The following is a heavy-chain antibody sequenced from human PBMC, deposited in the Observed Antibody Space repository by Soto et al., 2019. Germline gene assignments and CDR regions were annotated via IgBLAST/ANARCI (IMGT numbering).Heavy chain of an antibody. J-gene: IGHJ2*01. CDR3: GRTAANMMFTYYDV. CDR2: INPRRSRA. V-gene: IGHV1-46*01. CDR1: GYTLANYD. Sequence: QVQLVQSGAEVKKPGGSVKLSCQTSGYTLANYDLHWVRQAHGQGLQWMAMINPRRSRANYAKKFQGRVTVTVDASNGTVFLDLNIRAAGDPAVYYCGRTAANMMFTYYDVWGSGTLVSVS. D-gene: IGHD2-21*01.